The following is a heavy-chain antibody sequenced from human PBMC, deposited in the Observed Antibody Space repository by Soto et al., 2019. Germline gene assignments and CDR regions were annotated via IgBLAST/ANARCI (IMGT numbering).Heavy chain of an antibody. CDR1: GFNFSDAW. CDR3: TTESLFAIKLVRHDI. Sequence: EVQLVESGGDHVAPGGSLRLSCVGSGFNFSDAWINWVRQAPGKGLVWVGRIKSTRDGGTTDFSAPVKGRFAISSDDSADLALMQMNSLRIDDTAVYYCTTESLFAIKLVRHDIWGRGTLVTVSS. J-gene: IGHJ4*01. D-gene: IGHD3-3*01. CDR2: IKSTRDGGTT. V-gene: IGHV3-15*07.